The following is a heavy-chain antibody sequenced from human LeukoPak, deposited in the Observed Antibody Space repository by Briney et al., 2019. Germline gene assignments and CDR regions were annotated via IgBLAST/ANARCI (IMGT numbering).Heavy chain of an antibody. CDR1: GYTFTSYA. CDR3: ARDQSCYDSSGLDAFDI. D-gene: IGHD3-22*01. Sequence: ASVKVSCKASGYTFTSYAMHWVRQAPGQRLEWMGWINAGNGNTKYSQKFQGRVTITRDTSASTAYMELSSLRSEDTAVYYCARDQSCYDSSGLDAFDIWGQGTMVTASS. V-gene: IGHV1-3*01. J-gene: IGHJ3*02. CDR2: INAGNGNT.